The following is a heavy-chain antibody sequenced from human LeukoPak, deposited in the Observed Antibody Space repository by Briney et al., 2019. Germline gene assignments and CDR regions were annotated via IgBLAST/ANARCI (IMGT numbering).Heavy chain of an antibody. CDR2: ISGSGGST. CDR3: AKASGYCTNGVCFSYY. Sequence: GGSLRLSCAASGFTFSSYAMSWVRQAPGKGLEWVSAISGSGGSTYYADSVKGRFTISRDNSKNTLYLQMNSLRAEDTAIYYCAKASGYCTNGVCFSYYWGQGTLVTVSS. CDR1: GFTFSSYA. V-gene: IGHV3-23*01. J-gene: IGHJ4*02. D-gene: IGHD2-8*01.